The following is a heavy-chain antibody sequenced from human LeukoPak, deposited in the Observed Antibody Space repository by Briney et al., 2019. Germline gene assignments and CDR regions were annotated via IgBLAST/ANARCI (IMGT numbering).Heavy chain of an antibody. J-gene: IGHJ4*02. CDR1: GGSFSGYY. CDR2: INHSGST. Sequence: PSETLSLTCAVYGGSFSGYYWSWIRQPPGKGLEWIGEINHSGSTNYNPSLKSRVTISVDTSKNQFSLKLSSVTAADTAVYYCARGRVVVVVAATRQTVFDCWGQGTLVTVSS. CDR3: ARGRVVVVVAATRQTVFDC. D-gene: IGHD2-15*01. V-gene: IGHV4-34*01.